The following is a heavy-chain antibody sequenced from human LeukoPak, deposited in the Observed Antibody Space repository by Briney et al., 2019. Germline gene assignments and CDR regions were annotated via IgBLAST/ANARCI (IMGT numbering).Heavy chain of an antibody. Sequence: ASVKVSCKASGYTFTSYDINWVRQATGQGLEWMGWMNPNSGNTGYAQKFQGRVTMTRNTSISTAYMELSSLRSEDTAVYYCASVVGATTSFDYWGQGTLVTVSS. D-gene: IGHD1-26*01. CDR3: ASVVGATTSFDY. CDR2: MNPNSGNT. J-gene: IGHJ4*02. V-gene: IGHV1-8*01. CDR1: GYTFTSYD.